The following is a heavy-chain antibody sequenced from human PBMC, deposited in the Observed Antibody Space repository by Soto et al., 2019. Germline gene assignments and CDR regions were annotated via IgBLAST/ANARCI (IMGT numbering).Heavy chain of an antibody. CDR2: VKSKADGGAR. J-gene: IGHJ1*01. V-gene: IGHV3-15*01. CDR3: TTDNIIGANSPQFQH. Sequence: PGGSLRLSCAASGFTFTNAWMSWVRQAPGKWLEWVGRVKSKADGGARDYAAPVKGRFIISGDESKNTMYLQMNNLKTEDTGVYFCTTDNIIGANSPQFQHSGQGTPVTVSS. CDR1: GFTFTNAW.